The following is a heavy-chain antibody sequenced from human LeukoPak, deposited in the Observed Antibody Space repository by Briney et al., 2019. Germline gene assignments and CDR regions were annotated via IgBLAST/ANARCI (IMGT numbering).Heavy chain of an antibody. CDR3: ASLQLVRGAITQNWFDP. D-gene: IGHD3-10*01. Sequence: GRSLRLSCAASGFTFSSYAMHWVRQAPGKGLEWVAVISYDGSNKYYADSVKGRFTISRDNSKNTLYLQMNSLRAEDTAEYYCASLQLVRGAITQNWFDPWGQGTLVTVSS. CDR1: GFTFSSYA. V-gene: IGHV3-30-3*01. J-gene: IGHJ5*02. CDR2: ISYDGSNK.